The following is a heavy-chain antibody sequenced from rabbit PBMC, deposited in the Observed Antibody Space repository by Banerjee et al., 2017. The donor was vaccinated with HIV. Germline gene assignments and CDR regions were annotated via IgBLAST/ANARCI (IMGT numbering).Heavy chain of an antibody. Sequence: QSLEESGGDLVKPEGSLTLTCKASGFSFSSGYDMCWVRQAPGKGLELIACIYTSSGSTWYASWAKGRFTISKTSSTTVTLQMTSLTAADTATYFCARGYGGNTDDYDIDLWGPGTLVTVS. CDR3: ARGYGGNTDDYDIDL. D-gene: IGHD4-2*01. J-gene: IGHJ4*02. V-gene: IGHV1S40*01. CDR1: GFSFSSGYD. CDR2: IYTSSGST.